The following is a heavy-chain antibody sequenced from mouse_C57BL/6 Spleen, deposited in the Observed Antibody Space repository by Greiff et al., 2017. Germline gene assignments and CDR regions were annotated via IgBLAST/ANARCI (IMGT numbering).Heavy chain of an antibody. Sequence: EVMLVESGGGLVQPGGSLKLSCAASGFTFSDYGMAWVRQAPRKGPEWVAFISNLAYSIYYADTVTGRFTISRENAKNTLYLEMSSLRSEDTAMXYCARRDYYGAFAYWGQGTLVTVSA. CDR3: ARRDYYGAFAY. V-gene: IGHV5-15*04. D-gene: IGHD1-1*01. CDR1: GFTFSDYG. J-gene: IGHJ3*01. CDR2: ISNLAYSI.